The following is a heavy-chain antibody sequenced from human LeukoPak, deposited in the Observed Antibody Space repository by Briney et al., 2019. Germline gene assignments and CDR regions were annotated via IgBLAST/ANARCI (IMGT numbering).Heavy chain of an antibody. Sequence: SETLSLTCAVSGGSISSGGYSWSWIRQPPGKGLEWIGYIYHSGSTYYNPSLKSRVTISVDRSKNQFSLKLSSVTAADTAVYYCARDSEGYSGSYYSYYYGMDVWGQGTTVTVSS. CDR1: GGSISSGGYS. CDR2: IYHSGST. CDR3: ARDSEGYSGSYYSYYYGMDV. J-gene: IGHJ6*02. D-gene: IGHD1-26*01. V-gene: IGHV4-30-2*01.